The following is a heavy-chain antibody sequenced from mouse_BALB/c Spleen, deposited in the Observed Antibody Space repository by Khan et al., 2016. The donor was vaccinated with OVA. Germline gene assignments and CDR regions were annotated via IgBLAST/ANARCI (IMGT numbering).Heavy chain of an antibody. J-gene: IGHJ3*01. Sequence: EVELVESGGGLVKPGGSLKLSCAASGFTFSTYAMSWVRQTPEKRLEWVASISSGGTTYYPDILKGRFTISRDNARNILYIQMSSLRSEDTAMYYCAREVYVSNYAWFAYWGQGTLVTVSA. CDR2: ISSGGTT. V-gene: IGHV5-6-5*01. CDR3: AREVYVSNYAWFAY. D-gene: IGHD1-1*01. CDR1: GFTFSTYA.